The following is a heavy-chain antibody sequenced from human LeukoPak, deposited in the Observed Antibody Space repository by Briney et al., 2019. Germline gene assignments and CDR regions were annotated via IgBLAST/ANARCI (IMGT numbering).Heavy chain of an antibody. CDR1: GFTFSSYA. CDR2: ISGSGGST. D-gene: IGHD2-15*01. CDR3: AKGRTPRVVVVAATLDGFDY. V-gene: IGHV3-23*01. J-gene: IGHJ4*02. Sequence: GGSLRLSCAASGFTFSSYAKRWVRQAPGKGLEWVSAISGSGGSTYYADSVKGRFTISRDNSKNTLYLQMNSLRAEDTAVYYCAKGRTPRVVVVAATLDGFDYWGQGTLVTVSS.